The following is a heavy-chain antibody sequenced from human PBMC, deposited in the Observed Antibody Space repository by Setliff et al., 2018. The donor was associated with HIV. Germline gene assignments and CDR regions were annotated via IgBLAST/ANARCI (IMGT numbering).Heavy chain of an antibody. CDR1: GYSFSGYS. CDR2: ISSSSNTI. Sequence: TGGSLRLSCKVSGYSFSGYSINWVRQAPGKGLEWLSYISSSSNTIYYADSVKGRFTASRDNARTSLYLQMNSLRAEDTAVYYCARDNWVGGFDIWGQGTLVTVS. J-gene: IGHJ3*02. V-gene: IGHV3-48*04. D-gene: IGHD7-27*01. CDR3: ARDNWVGGFDI.